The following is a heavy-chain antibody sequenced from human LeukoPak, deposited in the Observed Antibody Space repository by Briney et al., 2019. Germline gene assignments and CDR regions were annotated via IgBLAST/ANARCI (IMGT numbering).Heavy chain of an antibody. V-gene: IGHV4-59*01. J-gene: IGHJ4*02. CDR1: GGSISSYY. Sequence: SETLSLTCTVSGGSISSYYWSWIRQPPGKGLEWIGYIYYSGSTNYNPSLKSRVTISVDTSKNQFSLKLSSVTAADTAVYYCARGGGVVTATTFDYWGQGTLVTVSS. CDR3: ARGGGVVTATTFDY. CDR2: IYYSGST. D-gene: IGHD2-21*02.